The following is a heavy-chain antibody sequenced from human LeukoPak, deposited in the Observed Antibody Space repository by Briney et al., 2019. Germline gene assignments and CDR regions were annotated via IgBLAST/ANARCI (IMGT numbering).Heavy chain of an antibody. CDR3: ARDDDLLTGRGIDH. J-gene: IGHJ4*02. CDR2: IYTSGST. CDR1: GGSINSGSYY. Sequence: PSETLSLTCTVSGGSINSGSYYWSWIRQPAGKGLEWIGRIYTSGSTNYNPSLKSRVTISVDTSKNQFSLRLSSVTAADTAVYFCARDDDLLTGRGIDHWGQGTLVTVSS. V-gene: IGHV4-61*02. D-gene: IGHD3-9*01.